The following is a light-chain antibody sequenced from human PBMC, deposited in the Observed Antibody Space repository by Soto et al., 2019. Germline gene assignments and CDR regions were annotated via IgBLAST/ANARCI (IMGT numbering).Light chain of an antibody. CDR1: ESVSSSS. J-gene: IGKJ5*01. CDR3: QQRSDWPPIT. Sequence: EIVLTQSPGTLSLSPGERATLSCRAGESVSSSSLAWYQQKPGQAPRLLIYDSSSRATGIPARFSGSGSGTDFTLTISSLEPEDFAVYYCQQRSDWPPITFGQGTRLEIK. CDR2: DSS. V-gene: IGKV3D-20*02.